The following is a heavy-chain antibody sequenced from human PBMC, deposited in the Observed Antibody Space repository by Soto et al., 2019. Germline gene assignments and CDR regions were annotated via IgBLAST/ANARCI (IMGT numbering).Heavy chain of an antibody. D-gene: IGHD2-15*01. CDR1: GFTFSTYS. Sequence: PGGSLRLSCAASGFTFSTYSMNWVRQAPGKGLEWVSSISSRSSYIYYADSVKGRFTISRDNAKNSLFVEMNSLRAEDTAVYYCARDVSFCSGGSCYATYAFDIWGQGTMVTVSS. V-gene: IGHV3-21*01. CDR3: ARDVSFCSGGSCYATYAFDI. J-gene: IGHJ3*02. CDR2: ISSRSSYI.